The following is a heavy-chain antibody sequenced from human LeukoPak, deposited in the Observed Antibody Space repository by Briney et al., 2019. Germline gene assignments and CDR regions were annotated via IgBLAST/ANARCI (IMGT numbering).Heavy chain of an antibody. CDR3: AGYGGSYVFDY. CDR1: GFTFSSYW. V-gene: IGHV3-74*01. Sequence: GGSLRLSCAASGFTFSSYWMHWVRQAPGKGLLWVSRINSDGSSTSYADSVKGRFTISRDNSKNTLYLQMNSLRAEDTAVYYCAGYGGSYVFDYWGQGTLVTVSS. CDR2: INSDGSST. D-gene: IGHD1-26*01. J-gene: IGHJ4*02.